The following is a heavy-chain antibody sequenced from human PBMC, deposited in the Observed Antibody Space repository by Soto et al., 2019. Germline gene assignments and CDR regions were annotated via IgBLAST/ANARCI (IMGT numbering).Heavy chain of an antibody. J-gene: IGHJ6*02. V-gene: IGHV3-33*01. Sequence: PGGSLRLSCAASGFTFSSYGMHWVRQAPGKGLEWVAVIWYDGSNKYYADSVKGRFTISRDNSKSTLYLQMNSLRAEDTAVYYCARDQYYDFWSGYSQSGMDVWGQGTTVTVSS. CDR3: ARDQYYDFWSGYSQSGMDV. D-gene: IGHD3-3*01. CDR1: GFTFSSYG. CDR2: IWYDGSNK.